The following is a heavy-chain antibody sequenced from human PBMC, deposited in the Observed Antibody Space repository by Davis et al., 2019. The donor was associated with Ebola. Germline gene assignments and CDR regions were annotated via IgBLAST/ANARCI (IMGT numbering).Heavy chain of an antibody. Sequence: PGGSLRLSCAASGVTFSSYSMNWVRHAPGKGLEWVSSISSSSSYIYYADSVKGRFPISRDNAKNSLYLQMNSLRAEDTAVYYCARTGDSYGYFALTKGVYYFDYWGQGTLVTVSS. CDR3: ARTGDSYGYFALTKGVYYFDY. CDR2: ISSSSSYI. D-gene: IGHD5-18*01. CDR1: GVTFSSYS. J-gene: IGHJ4*02. V-gene: IGHV3-21*01.